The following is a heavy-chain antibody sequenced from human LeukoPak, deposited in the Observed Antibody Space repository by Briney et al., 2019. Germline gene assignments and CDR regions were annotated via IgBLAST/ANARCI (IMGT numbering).Heavy chain of an antibody. V-gene: IGHV4-31*03. CDR1: GGSISSGGYY. J-gene: IGHJ3*02. Sequence: SETLSLTCTVSGGSISSGGYYWSWIRQHPGKGLEWIGYIYYSGSTYYNPSLTSRVTISVDTSKNQFSLKLSSVTAADTAVYYCARDSRFLGYCSGGSCYAFDIWGQGTMVTVSS. D-gene: IGHD2-15*01. CDR3: ARDSRFLGYCSGGSCYAFDI. CDR2: IYYSGST.